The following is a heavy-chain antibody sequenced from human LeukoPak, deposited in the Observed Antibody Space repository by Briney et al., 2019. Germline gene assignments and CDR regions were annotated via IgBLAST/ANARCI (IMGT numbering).Heavy chain of an antibody. J-gene: IGHJ4*02. Sequence: SETLSLTCAVYGGSFSGYYWSWIRRPPGKGLEWIGEINHSGSTNYNPSLKSRVTISVDTSKNQFSLKLSSVTAADTAVYYCARRYGAYAYDYWGQGTLVTVSS. CDR3: ARRYGAYAYDY. V-gene: IGHV4-34*01. D-gene: IGHD4-17*01. CDR1: GGSFSGYY. CDR2: INHSGST.